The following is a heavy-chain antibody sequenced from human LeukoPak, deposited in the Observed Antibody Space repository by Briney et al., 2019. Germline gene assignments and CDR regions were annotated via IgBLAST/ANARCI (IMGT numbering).Heavy chain of an antibody. CDR2: IDTNTGNT. D-gene: IGHD2/OR15-2a*01. CDR3: ARSSPNRADF. V-gene: IGHV7-4-1*02. Sequence: GASVKVSCKASGYSFTTYSMNWVRHAPGQGVEWMGWIDTNTGNTTYAQGFTGRFVFSSDTSVSTTYLQISNLKTEDTAMYYCARSSPNRADFWGQGTLVTVCS. J-gene: IGHJ4*02. CDR1: GYSFTTYS.